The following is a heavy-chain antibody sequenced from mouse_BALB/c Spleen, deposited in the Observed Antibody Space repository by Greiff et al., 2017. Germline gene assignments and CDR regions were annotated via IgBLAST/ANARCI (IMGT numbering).Heavy chain of an antibody. J-gene: IGHJ2*01. CDR1: GFTFSSYG. V-gene: IGHV5-6*02. Sequence: DVMLVESGGDLVKPGGSLKLSCAASGFTFSSYGMSWVRQTPDKRLEWVATISSGGSYTYYPDNAKNTLYLQMSSLKSEDTAMYYCARHNGSSSLDYWGQGTTLTVSS. CDR3: ARHNGSSSLDY. D-gene: IGHD1-1*01. CDR2: ISSGGSYT.